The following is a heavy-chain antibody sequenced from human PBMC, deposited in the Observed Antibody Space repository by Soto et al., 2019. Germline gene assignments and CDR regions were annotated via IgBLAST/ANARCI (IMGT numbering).Heavy chain of an antibody. CDR3: AKDPKKWLGGNYFDY. CDR1: GFTFSTYA. V-gene: IGHV3-30*18. Sequence: HPGGSLRLSCAASGFTFSTYAMHWVRQAPGKGLEWVAVISYDGTDKYYADSVKGRFTISRDNSKSTLYLQMNSLRADDTAVYYCAKDPKKWLGGNYFDYWGQGTLVTVSS. D-gene: IGHD6-19*01. CDR2: ISYDGTDK. J-gene: IGHJ4*02.